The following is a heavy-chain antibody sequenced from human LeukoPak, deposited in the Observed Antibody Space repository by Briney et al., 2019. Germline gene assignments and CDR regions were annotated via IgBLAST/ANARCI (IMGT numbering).Heavy chain of an antibody. Sequence: SETLSLTCTVSGGSISSSSYYWGWIRQPPGKGLEWIGSIYYSGSTYYNPSLKSRVTISVDTSKKQFSVKLSSVTAADTAVYYCASMVRGEGKYFDYWGQGTLVTVSS. CDR1: GGSISSSSYY. J-gene: IGHJ4*02. CDR2: IYYSGST. V-gene: IGHV4-39*07. CDR3: ASMVRGEGKYFDY. D-gene: IGHD3-10*01.